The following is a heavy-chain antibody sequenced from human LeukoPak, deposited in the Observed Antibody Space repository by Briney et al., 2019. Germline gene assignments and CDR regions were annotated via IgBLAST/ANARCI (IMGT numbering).Heavy chain of an antibody. CDR2: IYPGDSDT. CDR3: ARLEGATVTTLNRFGDQNYYGMDV. Sequence: GESLRISCKGSGYSFTSYWIGWVRQMPGKGLEWMGIIYPGDSDTRYSPSFQGQVTISADKSISTAYLQWSSLKASDTAMYYCARLEGATVTTLNRFGDQNYYGMDVWGQGTTVTVSS. D-gene: IGHD4-17*01. J-gene: IGHJ6*02. V-gene: IGHV5-51*01. CDR1: GYSFTSYW.